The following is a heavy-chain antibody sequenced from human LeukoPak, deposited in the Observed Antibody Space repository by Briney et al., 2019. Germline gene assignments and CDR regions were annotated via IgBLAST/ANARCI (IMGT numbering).Heavy chain of an antibody. V-gene: IGHV4-39*01. CDR3: ARHYGP. J-gene: IGHJ4*02. CDR2: IYYSGST. D-gene: IGHD3-10*01. Sequence: WVRLAPGKGLEWIGSIYYSGSTYYNPSLKSRVTISVDTSKNQFSLKLNSVTATDTAVYYCARHYGPWGQGTLVTVSS.